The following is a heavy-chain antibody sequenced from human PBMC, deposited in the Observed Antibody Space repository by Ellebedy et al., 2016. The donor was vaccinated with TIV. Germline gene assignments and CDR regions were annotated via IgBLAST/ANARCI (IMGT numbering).Heavy chain of an antibody. J-gene: IGHJ5*02. V-gene: IGHV4-59*01. Sequence: SETLSLTCTVSGGSISSYYWSWIRQPPGKGLEWIGYIYYSGSTNYNPSLKSRVTISVDTSKNQFSLKLSSVTAADTAVYYCARGVIRDWFDPWGQGTLVTVSS. CDR1: GGSISSYY. CDR2: IYYSGST. CDR3: ARGVIRDWFDP. D-gene: IGHD3-3*02.